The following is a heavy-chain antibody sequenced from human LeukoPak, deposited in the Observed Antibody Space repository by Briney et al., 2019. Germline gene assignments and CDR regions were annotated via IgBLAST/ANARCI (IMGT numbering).Heavy chain of an antibody. Sequence: ASVKVSCKASGYTFTAYYIHWVRQAPRQGREWMGWINPNSGDTNYAQKFQGRVTMTRDTSITTAYMDLTSLTSDDTAVYYCARRLSTWSEGWFDPWGQGTLVTVSS. J-gene: IGHJ5*02. CDR1: GYTFTAYY. CDR3: ARRLSTWSEGWFDP. D-gene: IGHD6-13*01. V-gene: IGHV1-2*02. CDR2: INPNSGDT.